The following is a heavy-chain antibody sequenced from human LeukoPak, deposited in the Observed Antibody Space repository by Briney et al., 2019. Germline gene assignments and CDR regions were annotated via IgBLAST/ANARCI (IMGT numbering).Heavy chain of an antibody. J-gene: IGHJ5*02. D-gene: IGHD4-23*01. CDR3: ARGPTTVVTMRGWFDP. V-gene: IGHV1-24*01. CDR2: FDPEDGET. CDR1: GYTLTELS. Sequence: GASVKVSCKVSGYTLTELSMHWVRQAPGKGLEWMGGFDPEDGETIYAQKFQGRVTMTEDTSTDTAYMELSSLRSEDTAVYYCARGPTTVVTMRGWFDPWGQGTLVTVSS.